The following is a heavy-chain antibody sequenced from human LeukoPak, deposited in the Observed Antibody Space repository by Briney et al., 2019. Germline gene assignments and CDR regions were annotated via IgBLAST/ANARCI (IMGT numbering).Heavy chain of an antibody. J-gene: IGHJ5*02. CDR2: INHSGST. CDR3: ARLTRYYGSGSRPTGWFDP. Sequence: SETLSLTCAVYGGSFSGYYWSWIRQPPGKGLEWIGEINHSGSTNYNPSLKSRVTISVDTSKNQFSLKLSSVTAADTAVYYCARLTRYYGSGSRPTGWFDPWGQGTLVTVSS. V-gene: IGHV4-34*01. CDR1: GGSFSGYY. D-gene: IGHD3-10*01.